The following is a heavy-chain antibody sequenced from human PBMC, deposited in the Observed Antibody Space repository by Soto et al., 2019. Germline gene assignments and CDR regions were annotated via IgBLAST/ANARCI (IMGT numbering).Heavy chain of an antibody. V-gene: IGHV1-18*01. CDR1: GYTFTSYG. J-gene: IGHJ5*02. Sequence: ASVKVSCKASGYTFTSYGISWVRQAPGQGLEWMGWISAYNGNTNYAQKLQGRVTMTTDTSTSTAYMELRSLRSDDTAVYYCARGPLELRFLEWLGCNWFDPWGQGTLVTVSS. CDR3: ARGPLELRFLEWLGCNWFDP. CDR2: ISAYNGNT. D-gene: IGHD3-3*01.